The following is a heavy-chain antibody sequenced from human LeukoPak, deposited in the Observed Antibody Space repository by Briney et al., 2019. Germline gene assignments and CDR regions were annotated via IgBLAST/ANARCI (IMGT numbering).Heavy chain of an antibody. CDR3: ARGYCSGGSCVSEDY. Sequence: ASVKVSCKASGYTFTGYYMHWVRQAPGQGLEWMGWINPNSGGTNYAQKFQGRITMTRDTSISTAYMELSRLRSDDTAVYYCARGYCSGGSCVSEDYWGQGTLVTVSS. CDR1: GYTFTGYY. J-gene: IGHJ4*02. V-gene: IGHV1-2*02. CDR2: INPNSGGT. D-gene: IGHD2-15*01.